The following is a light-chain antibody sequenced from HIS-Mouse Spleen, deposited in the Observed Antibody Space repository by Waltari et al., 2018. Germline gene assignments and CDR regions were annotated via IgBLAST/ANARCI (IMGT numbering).Light chain of an antibody. J-gene: IGLJ2*01. CDR1: ALPKKY. V-gene: IGLV3-10*01. CDR2: EDI. Sequence: SYELTQPPSVSVSPGQTARITCSGDALPKKYAYWYQQKSGQAPVPVIYEDIKRPSGIPERFSGSSSGTMATLTISGAQVEDEADYYCYSTDSSGNHRVFGGGTKLTVL. CDR3: YSTDSSGNHRV.